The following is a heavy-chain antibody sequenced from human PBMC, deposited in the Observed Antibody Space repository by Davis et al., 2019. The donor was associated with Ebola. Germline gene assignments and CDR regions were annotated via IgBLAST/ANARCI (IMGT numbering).Heavy chain of an antibody. Sequence: PGGSLRLSCAASGFTFSSYAMSWVRQAPGKGLEWVSAISGSGGSTYYADSVKGRFTISRDNSKNTLYLQMNSLRAEDTAVYYCAKGGSSWARDRRGFDPWGQGTLVTVSS. CDR2: ISGSGGST. V-gene: IGHV3-23*01. CDR1: GFTFSSYA. D-gene: IGHD6-13*01. J-gene: IGHJ5*02. CDR3: AKGGSSWARDRRGFDP.